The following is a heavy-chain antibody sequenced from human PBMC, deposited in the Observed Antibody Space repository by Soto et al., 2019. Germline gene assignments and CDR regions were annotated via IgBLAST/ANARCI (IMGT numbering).Heavy chain of an antibody. J-gene: IGHJ5*02. CDR2: ISYDGSNK. D-gene: IGHD1-26*01. CDR3: ARARYYRYTQRGAKWFGP. V-gene: IGHV3-30-3*01. Sequence: QVQLVESGGGVVQPGRSLRLSCAASGFTFSSYAMHWVRQAPGKGLEWVAVISYDGSNKYYADSVKGRFTISRDNSKNTVYLEMNRLRAEDTAVYYCARARYYRYTQRGAKWFGPWGQGTLVTVS. CDR1: GFTFSSYA.